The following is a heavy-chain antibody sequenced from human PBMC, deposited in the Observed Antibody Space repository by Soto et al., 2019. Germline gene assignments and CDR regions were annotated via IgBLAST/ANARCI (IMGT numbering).Heavy chain of an antibody. J-gene: IGHJ4*02. D-gene: IGHD6-6*01. CDR1: GGSISSYY. Sequence: PSETLSLTCTVSGGSISSYYWSWIRQPPGKGLEWIGYIYYSGSTNYNPSLKSRVTISVDTSKNQFSLKLSSVTAADTAVYYCAKDRYSSSSRGVYHLKVFDYWGQGTLVTVSS. CDR3: AKDRYSSSSRGVYHLKVFDY. CDR2: IYYSGST. V-gene: IGHV4-59*01.